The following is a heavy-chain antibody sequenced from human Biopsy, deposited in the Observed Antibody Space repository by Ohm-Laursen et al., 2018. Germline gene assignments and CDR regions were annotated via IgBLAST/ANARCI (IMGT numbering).Heavy chain of an antibody. J-gene: IGHJ5*02. CDR2: IFYRGST. Sequence: TLLLTCTVSGGSISNNNYYWGWIRQPPGKGLEWIGSIFYRGSTHYKPFLKSRVNISVDTSKNQFSLKLNSVTAADTAVYYCARDYDTSGYYYVSWGQGTLVTVSS. CDR3: ARDYDTSGYYYVS. CDR1: GGSISNNNYY. V-gene: IGHV4-39*01. D-gene: IGHD3-22*01.